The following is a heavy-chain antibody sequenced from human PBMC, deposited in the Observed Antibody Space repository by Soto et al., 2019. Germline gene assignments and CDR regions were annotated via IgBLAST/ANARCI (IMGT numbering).Heavy chain of an antibody. V-gene: IGHV3-23*01. J-gene: IGHJ6*02. Sequence: GGSLRLSCASSGFTFSISAMSWVRQAPGKGLEWVSAISCSGGSTYYADSLKGRFTISRDNSKNTLYLQMNSLTAEDTAVYYCAKSSGSYYYYYGVDVWGQGTTVTVSS. CDR1: GFTFSISA. CDR3: AKSSGSYYYYYGVDV. CDR2: ISCSGGST. D-gene: IGHD1-26*01.